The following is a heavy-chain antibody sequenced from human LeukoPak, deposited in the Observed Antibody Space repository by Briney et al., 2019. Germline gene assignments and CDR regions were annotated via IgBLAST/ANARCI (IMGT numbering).Heavy chain of an antibody. J-gene: IGHJ6*03. CDR2: IYSSEST. V-gene: IGHV4-59*01. CDR3: ARLEVIPAAFAFYYYYYMDV. Sequence: PSETLSLTCTVSGDSISSYYWSWIRQPPGKGLEWIGYIYSSESTNYNPSLKSRVTISVDTSKNQFSLKLNSVTAADTAVYYCARLEVIPAAFAFYYYYYMDVWGKGTTVTVSS. CDR1: GDSISSYY. D-gene: IGHD2-2*01.